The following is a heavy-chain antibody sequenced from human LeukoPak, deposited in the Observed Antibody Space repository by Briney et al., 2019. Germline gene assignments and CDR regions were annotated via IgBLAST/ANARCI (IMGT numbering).Heavy chain of an antibody. CDR2: INPNSGGT. V-gene: IGHV1-2*02. Sequence: ASVKVSCKASGYTFTGYYMHWVRQAPGQGLEWMGWINPNSGGTNYAQKLQGRVTMTTDTSTSTAYMELRSLRSDDTAVYYCARDGSSGYYYDSPPRYDYWGQGTLVTVSS. D-gene: IGHD3-22*01. J-gene: IGHJ4*02. CDR1: GYTFTGYY. CDR3: ARDGSSGYYYDSPPRYDY.